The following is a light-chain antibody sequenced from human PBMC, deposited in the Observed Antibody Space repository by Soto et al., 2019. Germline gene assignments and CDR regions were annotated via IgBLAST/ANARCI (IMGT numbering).Light chain of an antibody. J-gene: IGKJ4*02. CDR3: LHHNGFPLS. CDR2: AAS. V-gene: IGKV1-17*01. CDR1: QDIRND. Sequence: DIQMTQSPSSLSASVGARVTITSRARQDIRNDLGWYQQKPGKAPKRLTYAASRLQSGEPSRFSGSESGTEFTLTINSLQPEDFATYYCLHHNGFPLSCGGGTRVEIK.